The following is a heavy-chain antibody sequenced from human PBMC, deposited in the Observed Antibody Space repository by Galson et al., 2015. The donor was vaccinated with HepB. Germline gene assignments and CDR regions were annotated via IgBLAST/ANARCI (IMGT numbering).Heavy chain of an antibody. D-gene: IGHD6-6*01. CDR2: ISGSGGSS. Sequence: LRLSCAASGFTFSNYAMSWVRQAPGKGLEWVSLISGSGGSSYYADSVEGRFTISRDNSKNTLYLQMNSLRAEDTAVYYCARSSSVRIAPTDYWGQGTLVTVSS. CDR1: GFTFSNYA. J-gene: IGHJ4*02. V-gene: IGHV3-23*01. CDR3: ARSSSVRIAPTDY.